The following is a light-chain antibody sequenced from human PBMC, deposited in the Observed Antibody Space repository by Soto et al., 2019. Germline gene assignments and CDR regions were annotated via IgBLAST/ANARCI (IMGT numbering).Light chain of an antibody. J-gene: IGKJ1*01. CDR1: ESIGEW. Sequence: DIQMTQSPSTLSASLGDRVTISCRASESIGEWLAWYQQKAGKAPKLLIYEASHVESGVPSRFSGGGFGTEYTPTITSLQPEDFATYYCQQFSEDPTFGQGTKVEVK. V-gene: IGKV1-5*01. CDR3: QQFSEDPT. CDR2: EAS.